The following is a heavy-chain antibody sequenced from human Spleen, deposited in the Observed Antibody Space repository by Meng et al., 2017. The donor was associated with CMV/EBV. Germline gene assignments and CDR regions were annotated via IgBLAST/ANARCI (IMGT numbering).Heavy chain of an antibody. V-gene: IGHV3-23*01. Sequence: GESLKISCAASGFTFSSYAMSWVRQAPGKGLEWVSAISGSGGSTYYADSVKGRFTISRDNSKNTLYLQMNSLRAEDTAVYYCAKGGYGSSWRYYFDYWGLGTLVTVSS. CDR1: GFTFSSYA. D-gene: IGHD6-13*01. CDR2: ISGSGGST. J-gene: IGHJ4*02. CDR3: AKGGYGSSWRYYFDY.